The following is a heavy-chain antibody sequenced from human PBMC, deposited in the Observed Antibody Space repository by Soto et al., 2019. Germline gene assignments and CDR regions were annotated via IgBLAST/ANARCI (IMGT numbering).Heavy chain of an antibody. V-gene: IGHV1-8*01. CDR1: GYTFTSFD. D-gene: IGHD7-27*01. J-gene: IGHJ4*01. CDR2: MTPNTGNT. Sequence: QVQLVQSGAEAKQPGASVKVSCKASGYTFTSFDINWVRQATGQGLEWLGWMTPNTGNTGYAQKFQGRTTMPRDTPTSTAYLELNSLTYEDSAVYCCARTKWGTGDFAFWCHGTLVTVSS. CDR3: ARTKWGTGDFAF.